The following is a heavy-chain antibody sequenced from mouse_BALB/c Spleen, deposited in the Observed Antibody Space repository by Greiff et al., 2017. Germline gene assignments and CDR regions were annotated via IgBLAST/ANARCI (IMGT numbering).Heavy chain of an antibody. CDR1: GYTFTSYY. CDR3: TRDYYYGYGAMDY. CDR2: INPSNGGT. Sequence: VQLQQSGAELVKPGASVKLSCKASGYTFTSYYMYWVKQRPGQGLEWIGEINPSNGGTNFNEKFKSKATLTVDKSSSTAYMQLSSLTSEDSAVYYCTRDYYYGYGAMDYWGQGTSVTVSS. J-gene: IGHJ4*01. D-gene: IGHD1-2*01. V-gene: IGHV1S81*02.